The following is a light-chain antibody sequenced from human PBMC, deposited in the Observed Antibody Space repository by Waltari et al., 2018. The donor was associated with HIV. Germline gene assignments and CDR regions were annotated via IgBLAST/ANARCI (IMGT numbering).Light chain of an antibody. CDR3: QQYGTSNRP. CDR1: QSVSSNF. Sequence: EIVLTQSPGTLSLSPGERATLSCRASQSVSSNFLAWYQQKPGQAPRFLMYGASTRATGTPDRFSGSGSGTDFTLTISRLEPEDFAVYYCQQYGTSNRPFGQGTKVEI. J-gene: IGKJ1*01. V-gene: IGKV3-20*01. CDR2: GAS.